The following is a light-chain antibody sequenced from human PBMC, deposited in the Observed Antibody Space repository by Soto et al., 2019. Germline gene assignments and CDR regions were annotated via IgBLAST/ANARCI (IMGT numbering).Light chain of an antibody. CDR2: AAS. V-gene: IGKV1-39*01. Sequence: DIQMTQSPSSLSASVGDRVTITCRASQSISNYLNWYQQKPGNAPKLLIYAASSLQSGGPSRFSGSGSGTDFTLTISSLQPEDFATYSCQQSYTTLFTFGPGTNVDI. CDR1: QSISNY. J-gene: IGKJ3*01. CDR3: QQSYTTLFT.